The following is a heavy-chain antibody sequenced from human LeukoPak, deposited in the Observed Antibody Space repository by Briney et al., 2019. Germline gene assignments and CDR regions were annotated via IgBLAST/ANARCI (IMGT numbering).Heavy chain of an antibody. Sequence: GGSLRLSCAASGFTFSSYAMSWVRQAPGKGLEWVSAISGSGGSTYYADSVKGRFTISRDNSKNTLYLRMNSLRAEDTAVYYCAKDFSSSWYWYYFDYWGQGTLVTVSS. CDR3: AKDFSSSWYWYYFDY. D-gene: IGHD6-13*01. CDR1: GFTFSSYA. J-gene: IGHJ4*02. V-gene: IGHV3-23*01. CDR2: ISGSGGST.